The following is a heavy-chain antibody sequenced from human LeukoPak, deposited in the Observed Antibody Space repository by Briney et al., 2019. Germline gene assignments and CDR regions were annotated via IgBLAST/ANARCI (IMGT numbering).Heavy chain of an antibody. CDR2: ISAYNGNT. V-gene: IGHV1-18*01. J-gene: IGHJ4*02. Sequence: ASVKVSCKASGYTFTSYGISWVRQAPGQGLEWMGWISAYNGNTNYAQKLQGRATMTTDTSTSTAYMELRSLRSDDTAVYYCARCDRVVAAINVDYWGQGTLVTVSS. CDR3: ARCDRVVAAINVDY. CDR1: GYTFTSYG. D-gene: IGHD2-15*01.